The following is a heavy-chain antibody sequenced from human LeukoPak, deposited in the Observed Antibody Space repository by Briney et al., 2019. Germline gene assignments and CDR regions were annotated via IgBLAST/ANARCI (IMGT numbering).Heavy chain of an antibody. J-gene: IGHJ5*02. CDR1: GGSISSGSYY. CDR3: ARAGLMYYYDSSGYYYQGWFDP. Sequence: PSQTLSLTCTVSGGSISSGSYYWSWIRQPAGKVLEWIGRIYTSGSTNYNPSLKSRVTISVATSKNKFSLKLSSVTAADTAVYYCARAGLMYYYDSSGYYYQGWFDPWGQGTLVTVSS. D-gene: IGHD3-22*01. CDR2: IYTSGST. V-gene: IGHV4-61*02.